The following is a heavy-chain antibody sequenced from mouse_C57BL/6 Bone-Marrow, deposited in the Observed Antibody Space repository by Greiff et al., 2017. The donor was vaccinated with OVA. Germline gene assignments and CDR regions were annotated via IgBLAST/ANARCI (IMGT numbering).Heavy chain of an antibody. Sequence: QVQLKQSGAELVRPGASVKLSCKASGYTFTDYYINWVKQRPGQGLEWIARIYPGSGNTYYNEKFKGKATLTAEKSSSTAYMQLSSLTSEDSAVYFCARGGGYYDYDKGYWGQGTTLTVSS. J-gene: IGHJ2*01. CDR1: GYTFTDYY. CDR2: IYPGSGNT. D-gene: IGHD2-4*01. CDR3: ARGGGYYDYDKGY. V-gene: IGHV1-76*01.